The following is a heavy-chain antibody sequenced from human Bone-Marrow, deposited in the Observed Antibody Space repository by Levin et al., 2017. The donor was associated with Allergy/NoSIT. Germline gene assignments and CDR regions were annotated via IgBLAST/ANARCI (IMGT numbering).Heavy chain of an antibody. J-gene: IGHJ4*02. CDR3: ASSKGPLDY. V-gene: IGHV3-48*02. CDR1: GFTFSIYS. CDR2: ITGSSGSI. D-gene: IGHD2-2*01. Sequence: ETLSLTCAASGFTFSIYSLNWVRQAPGKGLEWFSYITGSSGSIQYADSVKGRFTISRDNAKNSLYLQMNSLRDEDTAVYYCASSKGPLDYWGQGTLVTVSS.